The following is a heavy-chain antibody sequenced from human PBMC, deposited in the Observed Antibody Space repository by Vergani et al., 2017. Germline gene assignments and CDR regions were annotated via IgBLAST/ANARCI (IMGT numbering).Heavy chain of an antibody. CDR2: ISWNSGSI. V-gene: IGHV3-9*01. CDR1: GFTFDDYA. D-gene: IGHD3-3*01. Sequence: VQLVESGGGVVQPGGSLRLSCAASGFTFDDYAMHWVRQAPGKGLEWVSGISWNSGSIGYADSVKGRFTISRDNAKNSLYLQMNSLRAEDTALYYWARRLRFLEWLNYFDYWGQGTLVTVTS. J-gene: IGHJ4*02. CDR3: ARRLRFLEWLNYFDY.